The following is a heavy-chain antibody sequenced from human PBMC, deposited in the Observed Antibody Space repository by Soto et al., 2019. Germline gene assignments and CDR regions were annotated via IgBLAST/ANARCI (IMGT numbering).Heavy chain of an antibody. V-gene: IGHV1-2*04. Sequence: QVQLVQSGAEVKKPGASVKVSCKASGYTFTGYYMHWVRQAPGQGLEWMGWINPNSGGTNDAQKFQGWVTITRDTSISTAYMELSRLRSDDTAVYYCARATHFWSGYSGGYGMDVWGQGTTVTVSS. CDR1: GYTFTGYY. CDR3: ARATHFWSGYSGGYGMDV. D-gene: IGHD3-3*01. J-gene: IGHJ6*02. CDR2: INPNSGGT.